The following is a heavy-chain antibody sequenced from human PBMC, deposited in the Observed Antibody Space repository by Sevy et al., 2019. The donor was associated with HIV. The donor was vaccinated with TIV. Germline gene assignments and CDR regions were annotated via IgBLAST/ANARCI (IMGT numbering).Heavy chain of an antibody. D-gene: IGHD3-16*02. CDR3: ARDRRFCGNECYLYYYYGMDV. CDR2: IHADGSS. V-gene: IGHV3-53*01. J-gene: IGHJ6*02. Sequence: GGSLRLSCAASGFNVNDNYMTWVRQAPGKGLEWVSIIHADGSSYYADSVKGRFTMSRDDSKNIVNLQMNRLRADDTAVYYCARDRRFCGNECYLYYYYGMDVWGQGTAVTVSS. CDR1: GFNVNDNY.